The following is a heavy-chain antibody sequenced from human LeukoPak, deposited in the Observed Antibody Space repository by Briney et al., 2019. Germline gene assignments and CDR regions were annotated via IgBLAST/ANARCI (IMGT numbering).Heavy chain of an antibody. J-gene: IGHJ6*03. V-gene: IGHV3-23*01. CDR2: ISGSGGST. CDR3: AKDSRRATWGYYYYMDV. D-gene: IGHD5-12*01. CDR1: GFTFSSYA. Sequence: PGGSLRLSCAASGFTFSSYAMSWVRQAPGKGLEWVSAISGSGGSTYYADSVKGRFTISRDNSKNTLYLQMNSLRAEDTAVYYCAKDSRRATWGYYYYMDVWGKGTTVTVSS.